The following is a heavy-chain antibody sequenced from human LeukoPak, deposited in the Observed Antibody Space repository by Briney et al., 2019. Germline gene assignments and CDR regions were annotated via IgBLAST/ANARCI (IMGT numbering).Heavy chain of an antibody. V-gene: IGHV3-11*01. Sequence: PGGPLRLSCAASGFTFSDDYMSWVRQAPGKGLEWLSYISSGGTTRYYADSVKGRFTISRDNAKNSLYLQMNSLRAEDTAVYYCARVSRSDGGGFDYWGQGTLVTVSS. D-gene: IGHD3-16*01. CDR1: GFTFSDDY. CDR2: ISSGGTTR. J-gene: IGHJ4*02. CDR3: ARVSRSDGGGFDY.